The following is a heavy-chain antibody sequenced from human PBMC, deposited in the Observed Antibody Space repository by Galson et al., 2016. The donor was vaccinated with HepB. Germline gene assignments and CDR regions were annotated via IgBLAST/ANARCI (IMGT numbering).Heavy chain of an antibody. V-gene: IGHV4-61*08. CDR3: ARSFKGAH. CDR1: GGSINSGGYS. CDR2: ITYSGNT. Sequence: SETLSLTCAISGGSINSGGYSWSWIRQPHGKGLEWMGYITYSGNTLYTPSLKSRVTISVDTAKNQISLKVNSVTAADTAVYYCARSFKGAHWGQGTLVTVSS. D-gene: IGHD1-26*01. J-gene: IGHJ4*02.